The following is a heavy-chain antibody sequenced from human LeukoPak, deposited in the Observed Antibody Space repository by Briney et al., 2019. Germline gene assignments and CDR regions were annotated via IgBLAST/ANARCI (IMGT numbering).Heavy chain of an antibody. V-gene: IGHV4-59*10. CDR1: GGSFSSYY. CDR2: IYTSGST. D-gene: IGHD5-18*01. Sequence: SETLSLTCAVYGGSFSSYYWSWIRQPAGKGLEWIGRIYTSGSTNYNPSLKSRVTMSVDTSKNQFSLKLSSVTAADTAVYYCARGSSIQLWLVDYYYMDVWGKGTTVTISS. CDR3: ARGSSIQLWLVDYYYMDV. J-gene: IGHJ6*03.